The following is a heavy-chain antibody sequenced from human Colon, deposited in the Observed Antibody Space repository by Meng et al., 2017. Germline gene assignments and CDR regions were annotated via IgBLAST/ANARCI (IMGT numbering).Heavy chain of an antibody. CDR2: MSADGVKT. Sequence: QLLESGGDLVQPGGSLRLSCAASGFSFDSYAMTWVRQAPGKGLEWVSGMSADGVKTYYADSVKGRFTISRDNSKKILYLQMSRLRVEDTAVYYCAKEEGGLVGAASDLWGQGSLVTVSS. CDR1: GFSFDSYA. D-gene: IGHD1-26*01. J-gene: IGHJ4*02. CDR3: AKEEGGLVGAASDL. V-gene: IGHV3-23*01.